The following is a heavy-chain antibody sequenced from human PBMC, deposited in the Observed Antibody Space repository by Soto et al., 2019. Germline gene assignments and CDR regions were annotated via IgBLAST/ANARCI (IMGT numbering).Heavy chain of an antibody. Sequence: GGSLRLSCAASGFTFSSYGMHWVRQAPGKGLEWVAVISYDGSNKYYADSVKGRFTISRDNSKNTLYLQMNSLRAEDTAVYYCAKDLSMYYYDSSGYPNAFDIWGQGTMVTVSS. CDR3: AKDLSMYYYDSSGYPNAFDI. CDR1: GFTFSSYG. V-gene: IGHV3-30*18. J-gene: IGHJ3*02. CDR2: ISYDGSNK. D-gene: IGHD3-22*01.